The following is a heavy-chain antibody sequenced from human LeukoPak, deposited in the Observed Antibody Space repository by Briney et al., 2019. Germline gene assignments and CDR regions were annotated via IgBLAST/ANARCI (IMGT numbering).Heavy chain of an antibody. V-gene: IGHV1-69*13. CDR1: GGTFSSYA. CDR3: ARAGYCTNGVCSNWFDP. CDR2: IIPIFGTA. J-gene: IGHJ5*02. Sequence: GASVKVSCKASGGTFSSYAISWVRQAPGQGLEWMGGIIPIFGTANYAQKFQGRVTITADESTSTAYMELSSLRSEDTAVYYCARAGYCTNGVCSNWFDPWGQGTLVTVSS. D-gene: IGHD2-8*01.